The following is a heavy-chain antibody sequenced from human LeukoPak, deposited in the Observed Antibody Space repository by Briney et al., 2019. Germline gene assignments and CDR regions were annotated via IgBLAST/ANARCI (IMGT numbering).Heavy chain of an antibody. CDR2: IYYSGST. CDR1: GGSINNYY. D-gene: IGHD6-19*01. V-gene: IGHV4-59*01. Sequence: PSETLSLTCTVSGGSINNYYWSWIRQPPGKGLEWLGYIYYSGSTNYNPSLEGRVTISLDTSKNHFSLKLSSVTAADTAVYYCARNSGWYMYDYWGQGTLVTVSS. J-gene: IGHJ4*02. CDR3: ARNSGWYMYDY.